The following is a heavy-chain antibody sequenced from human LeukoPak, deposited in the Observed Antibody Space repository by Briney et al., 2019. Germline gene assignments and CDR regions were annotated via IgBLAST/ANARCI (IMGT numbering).Heavy chain of an antibody. CDR1: GGSISSYY. D-gene: IGHD2-2*01. Sequence: SETLSLTCTVSGGSISSYYWSWIRQPPGKGLEWIGEINHSGSTNYNPSLKSRVTISVDTSKNQFSLKLSSVTAADTAVYYCARDCSSTSCSLDYWGQGTLVTVSS. J-gene: IGHJ4*02. CDR3: ARDCSSTSCSLDY. CDR2: INHSGST. V-gene: IGHV4-34*01.